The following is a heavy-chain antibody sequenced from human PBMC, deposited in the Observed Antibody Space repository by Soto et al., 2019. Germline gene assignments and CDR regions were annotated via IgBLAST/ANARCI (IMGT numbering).Heavy chain of an antibody. CDR2: ISYDGSNK. D-gene: IGHD2-2*01. V-gene: IGHV3-30-3*01. Sequence: GGSRRLSCAASGFTFSSYAMHWVRQAPGKGLESVAVISYDGSNKYYADSVKGRFTISRDNSKNTLYLQMTSLRAEDTAVYYCARDQDIVVVPAANLYDYWGQGTLVTVSS. CDR3: ARDQDIVVVPAANLYDY. J-gene: IGHJ4*02. CDR1: GFTFSSYA.